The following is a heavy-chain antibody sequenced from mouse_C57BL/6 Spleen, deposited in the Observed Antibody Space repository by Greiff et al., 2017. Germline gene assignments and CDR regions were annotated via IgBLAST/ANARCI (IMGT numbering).Heavy chain of an antibody. Sequence: QVQLQQPGAELVKPGASVKLSCKASGYTFTSYWMHWVKQRSGQGLEWIGMIHPNSGSTNYNEKFKSKATLTVDKSSSTAYMQLSSLTSEDSAVYYCARGETTETSWYFDVWGTGTTVTVSS. CDR1: GYTFTSYW. CDR2: IHPNSGST. J-gene: IGHJ1*03. V-gene: IGHV1-64*01. D-gene: IGHD2-1*01. CDR3: ARGETTETSWYFDV.